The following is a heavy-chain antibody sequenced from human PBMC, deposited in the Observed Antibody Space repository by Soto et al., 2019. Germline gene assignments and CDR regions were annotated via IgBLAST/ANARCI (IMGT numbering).Heavy chain of an antibody. D-gene: IGHD4-17*01. Sequence: SETLSLTCNVSGGSISNNYWTWIRQTAGKGLEWIGRIYSNGRTNFNPSLKSRISMSIDTSKNQFSLKLTSVTAADTAVYYCARSYRDSYEHWGQGTLVTSPQ. V-gene: IGHV4-4*07. CDR1: GGSISNNY. CDR3: ARSYRDSYEH. CDR2: IYSNGRT. J-gene: IGHJ1*01.